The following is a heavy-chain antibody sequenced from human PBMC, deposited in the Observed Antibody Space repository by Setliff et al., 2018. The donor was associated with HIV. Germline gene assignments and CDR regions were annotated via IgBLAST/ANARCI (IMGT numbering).Heavy chain of an antibody. CDR1: GFSITGFA. Sequence: GGSLRLSCVASGFSITGFAMSWVRQAPGKGLEWLSIIYTGDGNTNYAASVKGRFTISRDNSKNTLYLQLDSLTAEDTAVYYCATSPLPGSSDYIWGSDYFDYWGQGALVTVSS. D-gene: IGHD3-16*01. CDR2: IYTGDGNT. CDR3: ATSPLPGSSDYIWGSDYFDY. V-gene: IGHV3-23*03. J-gene: IGHJ4*02.